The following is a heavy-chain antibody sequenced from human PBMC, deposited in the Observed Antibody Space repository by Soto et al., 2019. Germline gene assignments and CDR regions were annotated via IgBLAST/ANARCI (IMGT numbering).Heavy chain of an antibody. CDR1: GLTFSSYA. D-gene: IGHD3-3*01. Sequence: GRSLRLSCAASGLTFSSYAMGWVRQAPGKGLEWVSHISNSGRSTKYADFVKGRFTISRDNSKNTLYLQMNSLRAKDTAIYYCAKEALAYYDFWSWGQGTLVTASS. J-gene: IGHJ4*02. CDR2: ISNSGRST. CDR3: AKEALAYYDFWS. V-gene: IGHV3-23*01.